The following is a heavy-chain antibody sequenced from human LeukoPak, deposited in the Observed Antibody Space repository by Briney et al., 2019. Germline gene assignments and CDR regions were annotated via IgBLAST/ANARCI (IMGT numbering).Heavy chain of an antibody. J-gene: IGHJ4*02. Sequence: GASVTVCFKGSGYTFTDYYIHWERQAPGQGLEWMGWINLNSRGTNYAQKFQGRVTMTRDTSISTGYIELSRLRSDHTAVYYCARFSGSSLGLDYWGQGTLVTVSS. V-gene: IGHV1-2*02. D-gene: IGHD1-26*01. CDR2: INLNSRGT. CDR1: GYTFTDYY. CDR3: ARFSGSSLGLDY.